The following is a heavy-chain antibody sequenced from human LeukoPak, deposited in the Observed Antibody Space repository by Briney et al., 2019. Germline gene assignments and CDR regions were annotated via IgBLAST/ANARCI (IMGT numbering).Heavy chain of an antibody. CDR1: DFTVSSNY. Sequence: PGGSLRLSCAASDFTVSSNYMSWVRQAPGKGLEWIGSIYYSGSTYYSPSLKSRVTISVDTSKNHFSLRLSSVAAADAAVYYCARHSNGEAGAYFDYWGQGTLVTVSS. J-gene: IGHJ4*02. D-gene: IGHD3-10*01. V-gene: IGHV4-39*01. CDR2: IYYSGST. CDR3: ARHSNGEAGAYFDY.